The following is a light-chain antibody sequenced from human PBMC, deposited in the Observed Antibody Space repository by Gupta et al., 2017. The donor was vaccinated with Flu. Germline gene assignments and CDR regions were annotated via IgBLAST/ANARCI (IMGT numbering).Light chain of an antibody. Sequence: TTSCTWSSCSNVAGNYAYWYQQLPGTAPKLLIFGSSQRPSGVPDRFSGSKSGISASLAITGLRSEDEADYYCASWDDSLSGVVFGGGTKLTVL. CDR3: ASWDDSLSGVV. V-gene: IGLV1-47*02. CDR1: SCSNVAGNY. CDR2: GSS. J-gene: IGLJ3*02.